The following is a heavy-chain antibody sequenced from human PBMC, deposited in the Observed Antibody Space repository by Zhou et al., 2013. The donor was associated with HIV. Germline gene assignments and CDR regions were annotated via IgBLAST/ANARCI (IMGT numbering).Heavy chain of an antibody. J-gene: IGHJ5*02. CDR2: IYASGST. CDR3: ARSVVGAHIDT. V-gene: IGHV4-61*02. D-gene: IGHD2-15*01. CDR1: GGSISSGNYY. Sequence: QVQLQESGPGLVKPSQTLSLTCAVSGGSISSGNYYWSWIRQPAGKGLEWIGRIYASGSTKYNPSLKSRVTISIDTSKNQFSLKLSSVTAADTAVYYCARSVVGAHIDTWGQGILITVSS.